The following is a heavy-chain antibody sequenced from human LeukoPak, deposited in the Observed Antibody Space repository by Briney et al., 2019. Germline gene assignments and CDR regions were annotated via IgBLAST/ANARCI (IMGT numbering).Heavy chain of an antibody. CDR3: ASLYRSGYSGYDYSPAFDY. CDR2: IYTSGST. J-gene: IGHJ4*02. CDR1: GGSISSGSYY. Sequence: SETLSLTCTVSGGSISSGSYYWSWIRQPAGKGLEWIGRIYTSGSTNYNPSLKSRVTISVDTSKNQFSLKLSSVTAADTAVYYCASLYRSGYSGYDYSPAFDYWGQGTLVTVSS. D-gene: IGHD5-12*01. V-gene: IGHV4-61*02.